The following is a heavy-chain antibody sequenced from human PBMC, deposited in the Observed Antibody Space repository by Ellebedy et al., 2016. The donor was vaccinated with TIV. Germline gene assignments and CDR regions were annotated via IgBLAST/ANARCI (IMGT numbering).Heavy chain of an antibody. D-gene: IGHD3-22*01. CDR1: GGSISSGGYY. CDR3: ARGGGSSGHPDY. J-gene: IGHJ4*02. Sequence: SETLSLTXTVSGGSISSGGYYWSWIRQHPGKGLEWIGYIYYSGSTYYNPSLKSRVTISVDTSKNQFSLKLSSVTAADTAVYYCARGGGSSGHPDYWGQGTLVTVSS. V-gene: IGHV4-31*03. CDR2: IYYSGST.